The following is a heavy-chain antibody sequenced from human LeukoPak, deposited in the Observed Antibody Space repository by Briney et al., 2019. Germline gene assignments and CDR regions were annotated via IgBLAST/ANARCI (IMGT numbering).Heavy chain of an antibody. CDR2: ISGSGGST. Sequence: RSGGSLRLSCAASGFTFSSYAMSWVRQAPGKGLEWVSAISGSGGSTYYADSVKGRFTISRDNSKNTLYLQMNSLRAEDTAVYYCAKDKAIFGVVTVDYWGRGTLVTVSS. CDR3: AKDKAIFGVVTVDY. J-gene: IGHJ4*02. V-gene: IGHV3-23*01. CDR1: GFTFSSYA. D-gene: IGHD3-3*01.